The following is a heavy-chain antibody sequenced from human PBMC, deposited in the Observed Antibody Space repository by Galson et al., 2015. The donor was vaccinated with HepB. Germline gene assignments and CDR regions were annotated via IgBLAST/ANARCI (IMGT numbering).Heavy chain of an antibody. CDR1: GYSFTSYW. CDR3: ARAIPPSGYSSSWYGLSFWVDP. CDR2: IYPGDSDT. D-gene: IGHD6-13*01. Sequence: QSGAEVKKPGESLKISCKGSGYSFTSYWIGWVRQMPGKGLEWMGIIYPGDSDTRYSPSFQGQVTISADKSISTAYLQWSSLKASDTAMYYCARAIPPSGYSSSWYGLSFWVDPWGQGTLVTVSS. V-gene: IGHV5-51*01. J-gene: IGHJ5*02.